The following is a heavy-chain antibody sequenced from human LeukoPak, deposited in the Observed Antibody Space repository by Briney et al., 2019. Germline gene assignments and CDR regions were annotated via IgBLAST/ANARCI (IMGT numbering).Heavy chain of an antibody. J-gene: IGHJ4*02. Sequence: SGGSLRLSCAASGFTFSRYAMLWVRQAPGKGLEWVSGIGSGVTTYYADSVKGRFTISRDNSKNTLYLQMNSLRAEDTAVYYCAKRVATPTTKYYFDYWGQGTLVTVSS. CDR1: GFTFSRYA. V-gene: IGHV3-23*01. CDR2: IGSGVTT. D-gene: IGHD2-15*01. CDR3: AKRVATPTTKYYFDY.